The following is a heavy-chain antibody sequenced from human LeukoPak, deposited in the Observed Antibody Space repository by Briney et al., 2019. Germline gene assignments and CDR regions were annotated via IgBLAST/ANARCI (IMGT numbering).Heavy chain of an antibody. J-gene: IGHJ4*02. D-gene: IGHD2-2*02. CDR3: ARALSDTSGVDY. CDR2: IIPILGIA. Sequence: ASVKVSCKASGGTFSSYTIRWVRQAPGQGLEWMGRIIPILGIANYAQKFQGRVTITADKSTSTAYMELSSLRSEDTAVYYCARALSDTSGVDYWGQGTLVTVSS. CDR1: GGTFSSYT. V-gene: IGHV1-69*02.